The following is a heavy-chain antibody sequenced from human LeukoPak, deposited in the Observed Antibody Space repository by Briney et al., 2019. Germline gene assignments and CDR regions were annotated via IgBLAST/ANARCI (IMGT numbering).Heavy chain of an antibody. V-gene: IGHV3-23*01. CDR3: AKGGVPVVSPAVN. D-gene: IGHD2-2*01. CDR1: GFTFSNYA. CDR2: ISDSGGAT. Sequence: GGSLRLSCAASGFTFSNYAMSWVRQAPGKGLEWLSAISDSGGATFYADSVKGRFTISRDNSKNMLYLQMNSLRAEDTAVYYCAKGGVPVVSPAVNWGQGTLVTVSS. J-gene: IGHJ4*02.